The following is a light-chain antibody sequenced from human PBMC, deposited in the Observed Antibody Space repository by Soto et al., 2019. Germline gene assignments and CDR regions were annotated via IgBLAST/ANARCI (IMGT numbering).Light chain of an antibody. J-gene: IGLJ2*01. Sequence: QSALTQPASVSGSPGQSITISCTGTSSDVGGYNYVSWYQQHPGKAPKLRIYDVSNRPSGVSDRFSGSKSGNTTSLTISGLQAEDEADYYCSSYTSSSTHVVFGGGAKLTFL. CDR1: SSDVGGYNY. CDR3: SSYTSSSTHVV. V-gene: IGLV2-14*01. CDR2: DVS.